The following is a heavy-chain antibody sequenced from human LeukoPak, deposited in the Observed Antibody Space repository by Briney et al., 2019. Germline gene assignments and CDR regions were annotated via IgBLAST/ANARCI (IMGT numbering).Heavy chain of an antibody. V-gene: IGHV3-22*01. CDR3: TRDQKRIMITFGGVIVILCGY. CDR1: GFTFSNAW. D-gene: IGHD3-16*02. J-gene: IGHJ4*02. CDR2: TKNKTNRGTT. Sequence: GGSLRLSCAASGFTFSNAWMSWVRQAPGKGLEWVGFTKNKTNRGTTEYAAPVKGRSTISRDDSKSIAYLQMNSLKTEDTAVYYYTRDQKRIMITFGGVIVILCGYWGQGTLVTVSS.